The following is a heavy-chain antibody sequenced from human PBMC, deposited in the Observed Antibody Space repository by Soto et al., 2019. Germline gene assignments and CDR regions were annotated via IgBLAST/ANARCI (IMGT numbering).Heavy chain of an antibody. CDR2: IIPIFGTA. D-gene: IGHD3-22*01. J-gene: IGHJ4*02. CDR1: GGTFSSYA. V-gene: IGHV1-69*13. Sequence: SVKVSCKASGGTFSSYAISWVRQAPGQGLEWMGGIIPIFGTANYAQKFQGRVTITADESTSTAYMELSSLRSEDTAVYYCARVRLEEDSSGYYSVPFLIPFDYWGQGTLVTVSS. CDR3: ARVRLEEDSSGYYSVPFLIPFDY.